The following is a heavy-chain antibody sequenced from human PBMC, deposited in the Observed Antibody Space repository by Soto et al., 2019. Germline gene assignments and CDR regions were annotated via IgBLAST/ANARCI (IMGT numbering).Heavy chain of an antibody. CDR1: VYNFATYW. D-gene: IGHD5-18*01. CDR3: ARRGYSYGLDV. CDR2: IYPGYSDT. V-gene: IGHV5-51*01. Sequence: PGESLNISCKGAVYNFATYWIAWVRQLPGKGPEWMGIIYPGYSDTSYSPSVQCQVTISVDKSISTAYLQWNSLKASDTAVYYCARRGYSYGLDVWGQGTKVTVSS. J-gene: IGHJ6*02.